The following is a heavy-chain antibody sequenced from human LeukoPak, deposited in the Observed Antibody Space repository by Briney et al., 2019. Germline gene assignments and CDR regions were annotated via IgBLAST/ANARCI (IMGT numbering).Heavy chain of an antibody. V-gene: IGHV4-34*01. CDR2: INHRGST. J-gene: IGHJ3*02. Sequence: PSETLSLTCAVYGGSFSDYYWTWIRQPPGKGLEWIGEINHRGSTHYNPSLKSRVAISVDTSKKQFSLKLSSVTAADTAVYYCATYSTGFDIWGQGTVVTVSS. CDR3: ATYSTGFDI. CDR1: GGSFSDYY. D-gene: IGHD6-19*01.